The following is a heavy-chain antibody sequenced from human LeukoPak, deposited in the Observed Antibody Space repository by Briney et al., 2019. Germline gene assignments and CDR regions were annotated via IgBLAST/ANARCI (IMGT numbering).Heavy chain of an antibody. CDR3: AKMGLKQWPYNYFDY. D-gene: IGHD6-19*01. CDR1: GFTVSSSY. V-gene: IGHV3-53*01. Sequence: PGGSLRLSCAASGFTVSSSYVSWVRQAPGKGLEWVSVIYSGGSTYYADSVKGRFTISRDNSKNTLYLQMNSLRAEDTAVYYCAKMGLKQWPYNYFDYWGQGTLVTVSS. CDR2: IYSGGST. J-gene: IGHJ4*02.